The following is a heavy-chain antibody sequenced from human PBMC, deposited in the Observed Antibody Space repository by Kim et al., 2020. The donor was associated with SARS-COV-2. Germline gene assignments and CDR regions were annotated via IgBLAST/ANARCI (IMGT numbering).Heavy chain of an antibody. V-gene: IGHV4-59*01. CDR2: TGGA. D-gene: IGHD3-16*01. J-gene: IGHJ6*02. Sequence: TGGASYNPPLESRVTISVDTSRTQVSLKLTSVSAADTAVYYCARVFRGMDVWGQGTTVTVSS. CDR3: ARVFRGMDV.